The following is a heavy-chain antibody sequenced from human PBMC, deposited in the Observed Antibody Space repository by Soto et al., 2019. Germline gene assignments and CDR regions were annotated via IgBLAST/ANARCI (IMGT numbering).Heavy chain of an antibody. D-gene: IGHD6-25*01. Sequence: QVQLVQSGAEVKMPGASVKVSCKTSGYSFTNYAIHWVRQAPGQRLEWMGWINAGNGNTKYSQKFQGRVTITRDTSASTAYIELSSLTSEDTAVYFCARLTRLTPGYDYWAGNPGHRLL. CDR3: ARLTRLTPGYDY. CDR1: GYSFTNYA. CDR2: INAGNGNT. V-gene: IGHV1-3*01. J-gene: IGHJ4*02.